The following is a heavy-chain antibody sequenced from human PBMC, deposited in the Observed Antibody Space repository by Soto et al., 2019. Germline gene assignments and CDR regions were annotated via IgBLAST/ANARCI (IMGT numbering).Heavy chain of an antibody. CDR1: GDTFTKYA. V-gene: IGHV1-69*06. J-gene: IGHJ4*02. CDR2: IVPVFGRV. CDR3: AGVASGSTWDYFDY. Sequence: QVHLVQSGAEVRKPGSSVRVSCKASGDTFTKYAISWLRQAPGQGLEWMGGIVPVFGRVTYAQRFQDRVSIIADKSTATSYLGLTSLTADDTAVYYCAGVASGSTWDYFDYWGQGTLVTVSS. D-gene: IGHD3-10*01.